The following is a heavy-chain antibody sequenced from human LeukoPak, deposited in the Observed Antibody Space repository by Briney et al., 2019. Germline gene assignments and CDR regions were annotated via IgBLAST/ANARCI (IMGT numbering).Heavy chain of an antibody. CDR3: ARADSHWFDP. CDR2: INPISGAT. J-gene: IGHJ5*02. D-gene: IGHD4-11*01. V-gene: IGHV1-2*02. Sequence: GASVKVPCMVSGNIFTDYYIHWVRQAPGQRLEWMGWINPISGATKYGQKFQGRVTMTRDTSISTAYMELSRLRSDDTAVYYRARADSHWFDPWGQGTLVTVSS. CDR1: GNIFTDYY.